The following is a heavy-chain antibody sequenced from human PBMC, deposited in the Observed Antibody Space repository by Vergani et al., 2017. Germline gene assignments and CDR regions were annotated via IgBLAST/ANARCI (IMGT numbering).Heavy chain of an antibody. CDR1: GGSISSYS. V-gene: IGHV4-59*01. CDR2: VRLRTNT. D-gene: IGHD6-6*01. Sequence: QVHLQEAGPGLVEPSETLSLICSVSGGSISSYSWSWVRQTPGKGLEWIGSVRLRTNTNYNPSLNSRVTISVDMSKNQFSLKVRSVTAADSAMYYCARDVTYSSSSPNHYYYYYYMDVWGKGTTVTVSS. J-gene: IGHJ6*03. CDR3: ARDVTYSSSSPNHYYYYYYMDV.